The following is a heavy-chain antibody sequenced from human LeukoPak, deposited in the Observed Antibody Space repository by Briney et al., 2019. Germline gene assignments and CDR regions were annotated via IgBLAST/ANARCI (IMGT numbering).Heavy chain of an antibody. J-gene: IGHJ1*01. D-gene: IGHD3-22*01. CDR3: ARGDSSGYYYVQH. CDR1: GFTFSSYS. V-gene: IGHV3-21*01. Sequence: GGSLRLSCAASGFTFSSYSMNWVRQAPGKGLEWVSSNSSSSSYIYYADSVKGRFTISRDNAKNSLYLQMNSLRAEDTAVYYCARGDSSGYYYVQHWGQGTLVTVSS. CDR2: NSSSSSYI.